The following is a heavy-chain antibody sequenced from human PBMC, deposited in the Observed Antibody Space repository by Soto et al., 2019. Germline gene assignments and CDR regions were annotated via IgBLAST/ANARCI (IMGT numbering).Heavy chain of an antibody. CDR1: GLTFSSYS. J-gene: IGHJ4*02. CDR2: ISSSSSYI. CDR3: ARVRGCLSTSCSTLYFDY. Sequence: GGSLRLSSAASGLTFSSYSMNRVRQAPGKGLEWVSSISSSSSYIYYADSVKGRFTISRDNAKNSLYLQMNSLRAEDTAVYYCARVRGCLSTSCSTLYFDYWDQGTLVTVSS. D-gene: IGHD2-2*02. V-gene: IGHV3-21*01.